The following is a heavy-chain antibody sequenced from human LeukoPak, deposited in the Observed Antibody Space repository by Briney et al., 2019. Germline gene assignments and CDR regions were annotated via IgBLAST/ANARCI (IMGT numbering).Heavy chain of an antibody. D-gene: IGHD3-10*01. CDR3: AKEEWGFGEFPLFMDV. J-gene: IGHJ6*03. CDR1: GFTVSSYG. CDR2: ISGSGGST. V-gene: IGHV3-23*01. Sequence: PGGSLGLSCAASGFTVSSYGMSWVRQAPGKGLEWVSAISGSGGSTYYADSVKGRFTISRDKSKNTLYLQMNSLRAEDTAVYYCAKEEWGFGEFPLFMDVWGKGTTVTISS.